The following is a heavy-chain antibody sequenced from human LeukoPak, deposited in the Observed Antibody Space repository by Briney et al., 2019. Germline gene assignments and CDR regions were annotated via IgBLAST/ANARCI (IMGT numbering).Heavy chain of an antibody. V-gene: IGHV3-30*03. D-gene: IGHD3-22*01. Sequence: PGGSLRLSCAASGFTFSSYGMHWVRQAPGKGLEWVAVISYDGSNKYYADSVKGRFTISRDNSKNTLYLQMSSLRSEDTAVYYCARGITTTDYWGQGTLVTVSS. CDR3: ARGITTTDY. J-gene: IGHJ4*02. CDR2: ISYDGSNK. CDR1: GFTFSSYG.